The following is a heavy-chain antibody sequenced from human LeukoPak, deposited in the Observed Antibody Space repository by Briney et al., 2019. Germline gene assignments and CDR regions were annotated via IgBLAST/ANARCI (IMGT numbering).Heavy chain of an antibody. CDR2: IYRGGST. V-gene: IGHV3-53*01. CDR3: AGELGSSGHGY. CDR1: GFTVSSNY. D-gene: IGHD6-19*01. J-gene: IGHJ4*02. Sequence: GGSLRLSCAASGFTVSSNYMSWVRQARGEGLEWVSTIYRGGSTSYADSVKGRFTISRDNSKNTLYLQMNSLRAEDTAACYYAGELGSSGHGYWGQGTLVTVSS.